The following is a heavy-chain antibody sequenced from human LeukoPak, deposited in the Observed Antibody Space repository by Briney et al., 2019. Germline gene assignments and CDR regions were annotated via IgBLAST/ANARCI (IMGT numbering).Heavy chain of an antibody. V-gene: IGHV3-7*01. CDR2: IKQDGSQK. CDR1: GFTFSLYW. Sequence: GGSLTLSCAASGFTFSLYWMNWIRQAPGKGLEWVASIKQDGSQKDYVDSVKGRFTISRDNARNALFLHMSSLRANDSAVYYCARDIPKWEPFDYWGQGTLVTVSS. D-gene: IGHD1-26*01. CDR3: ARDIPKWEPFDY. J-gene: IGHJ4*02.